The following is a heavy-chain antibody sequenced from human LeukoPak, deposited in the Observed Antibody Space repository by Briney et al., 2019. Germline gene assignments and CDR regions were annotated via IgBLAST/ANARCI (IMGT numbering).Heavy chain of an antibody. CDR3: ASQDDRRWFDP. V-gene: IGHV1-69*04. Sequence: ASVKVSCKASGGTFSSYAISWVRQAPGQGLEWMGRIIPILGIANYAQKFQGRVTITADKSTSTAYMELSSLRPEDTAVYYCASQDDRRWFDPWGQGTLVTVSS. CDR1: GGTFSSYA. CDR2: IIPILGIA. D-gene: IGHD3-22*01. J-gene: IGHJ5*02.